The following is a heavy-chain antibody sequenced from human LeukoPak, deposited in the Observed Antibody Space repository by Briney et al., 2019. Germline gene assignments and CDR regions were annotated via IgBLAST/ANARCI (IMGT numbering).Heavy chain of an antibody. Sequence: PGGSLRLSCAASGFTFSSYGMHWVRQAPGKGLEWVAVISYDGSNKYYADSVKGRFTTSRDNSKNTLYLQMNSLRAEDTAVYYCAKVYSSSSLDYWGQGTLVTVSS. V-gene: IGHV3-30*18. D-gene: IGHD6-6*01. CDR3: AKVYSSSSLDY. CDR1: GFTFSSYG. J-gene: IGHJ4*02. CDR2: ISYDGSNK.